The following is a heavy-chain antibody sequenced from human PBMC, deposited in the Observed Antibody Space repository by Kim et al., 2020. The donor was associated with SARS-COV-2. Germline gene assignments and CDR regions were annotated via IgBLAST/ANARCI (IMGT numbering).Heavy chain of an antibody. CDR2: IYYSGST. CDR3: ARLLFSDYCYYLFDY. J-gene: IGHJ4*02. CDR1: GGSVSSGSYY. V-gene: IGHV4-61*01. Sequence: SETLSLTCTVSGGSVSSGSYYWSWIRQPPGKGLEWIGCIYYSGSTYYNPSLKSRVTISVDTSKNQFSLKLSSVTAADTAVYYCARLLFSDYCYYLFDYWGQGTLVTVSS. D-gene: IGHD4-17*01.